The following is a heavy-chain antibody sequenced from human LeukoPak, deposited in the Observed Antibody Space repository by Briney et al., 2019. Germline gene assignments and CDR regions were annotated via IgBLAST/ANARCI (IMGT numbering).Heavy chain of an antibody. J-gene: IGHJ4*02. D-gene: IGHD3-16*01. V-gene: IGHV1-2*02. CDR2: INPNSGGT. Sequence: ASVKVSCKASGYTLTGYYMHWVRQAPGQGLERMGWINPNSGGTNYAQKFQGRVTMTRDTSISTAYMELSRLRSDDTAVYYCASLVGNYGYFDYWGQGTLVTVSS. CDR1: GYTLTGYY. CDR3: ASLVGNYGYFDY.